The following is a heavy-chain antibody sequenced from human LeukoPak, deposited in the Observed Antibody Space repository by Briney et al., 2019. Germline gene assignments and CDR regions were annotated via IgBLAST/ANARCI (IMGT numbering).Heavy chain of an antibody. CDR2: MNPTSGGT. CDR3: AKEATGWQYYFDS. CDR1: EYTFSGYY. Sequence: GASVKVSCKASEYTFSGYYIHWVRQGPGQGLEWMGWMNPTSGGTKFAQKFQGRVTMTRDTSINTAYMELSSLRSDDTAIYYCAKEATGWQYYFDSWGQGTLVTVSS. D-gene: IGHD6-19*01. J-gene: IGHJ4*02. V-gene: IGHV1-2*02.